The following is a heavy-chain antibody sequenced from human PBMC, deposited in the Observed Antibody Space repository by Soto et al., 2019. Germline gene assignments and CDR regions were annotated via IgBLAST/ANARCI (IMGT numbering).Heavy chain of an antibody. D-gene: IGHD2-2*01. Sequence: QVQLQESGPGLVKPSGTLSLTCAVSSGSISSSNWWSWVRQPPGKGLEWIGEIYHSGNTNYNPSLKSRVTISVDKSKNQFSLKLSSVTAADTAVYYCARAGGVVPAAINAFDIWGQGTMVTVSS. CDR3: ARAGGVVPAAINAFDI. V-gene: IGHV4-4*02. CDR1: SGSISSSNW. J-gene: IGHJ3*02. CDR2: IYHSGNT.